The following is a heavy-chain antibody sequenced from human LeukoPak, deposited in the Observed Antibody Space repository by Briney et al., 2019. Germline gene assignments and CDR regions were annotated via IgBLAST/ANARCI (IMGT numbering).Heavy chain of an antibody. CDR2: ISYSGST. J-gene: IGHJ4*02. CDR3: ARGNAD. V-gene: IGHV4-59*01. CDR1: GGSINSYY. Sequence: KPSETLSFTCTVSGGSINSYYWSWIRQTPGKGLEWIGYISYSGSTNYNPSLKSRVTISLGTSKNQFFLKLNSVTAADTALYYCARGNADWGQGTLVTVSS.